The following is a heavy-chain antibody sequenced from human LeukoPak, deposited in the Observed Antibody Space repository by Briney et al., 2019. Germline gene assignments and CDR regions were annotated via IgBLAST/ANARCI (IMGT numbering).Heavy chain of an antibody. J-gene: IGHJ4*02. CDR3: ARTRGYYYPFVY. V-gene: IGHV4-59*07. Sequence: SDTQTLICTVSGGFIRSYYWGGVREPRGGGRVGSGYTYYSGSTNYYPALKSRVTISVDTPKNQFSLKLSSVSAADTAVYYCARTRGYYYPFVYWGQGTLVTVSS. CDR1: GGFIRSYY. CDR2: TYYSGST. D-gene: IGHD3-22*01.